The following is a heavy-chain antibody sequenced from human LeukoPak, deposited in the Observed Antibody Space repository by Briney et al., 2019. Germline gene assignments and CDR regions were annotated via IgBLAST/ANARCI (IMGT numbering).Heavy chain of an antibody. J-gene: IGHJ3*02. V-gene: IGHV3-53*01. Sequence: GGSLRLSCAASGFTVSSNYMSWVRQAPGKGLEWVSVIYSGGSTYYADSVKGRFTISRDNSKNTLYLQMNSLRAEDTAVYYCASELVVVAATRAFDIWGQGTMVTVSS. D-gene: IGHD2-15*01. CDR3: ASELVVVAATRAFDI. CDR1: GFTVSSNY. CDR2: IYSGGST.